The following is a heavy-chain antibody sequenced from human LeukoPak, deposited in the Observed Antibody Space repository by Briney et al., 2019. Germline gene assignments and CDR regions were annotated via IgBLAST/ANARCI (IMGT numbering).Heavy chain of an antibody. CDR1: GFTFSDYY. V-gene: IGHV3-23*01. CDR2: IAGSDTGT. Sequence: GGSLRLSCAASGFTFSDYYMSWVRQTPGKGLEWVSSIAGSDTGTYYADSVKDRFAISRDNSKNTLFLQMNSLRADDTAVYLCAKGPMGSCKGAFCYHFDYWGQGNLVTVSS. CDR3: AKGPMGSCKGAFCYHFDY. D-gene: IGHD2-15*01. J-gene: IGHJ4*02.